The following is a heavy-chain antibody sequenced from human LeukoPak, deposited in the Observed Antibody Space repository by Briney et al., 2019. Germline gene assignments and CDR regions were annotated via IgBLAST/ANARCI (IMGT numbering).Heavy chain of an antibody. Sequence: GGSLRLPCAASGFTFSTYDMHWVRHATGKGLEWVSAIGTAGDTYYSGSVKGRFTISRENAKNSLYLQMNSLRAGDTAVYYCARGGRDPGGFDPWGQGTLVTVSS. CDR2: IGTAGDT. CDR1: GFTFSTYD. V-gene: IGHV3-13*01. CDR3: ARGGRDPGGFDP. D-gene: IGHD4-23*01. J-gene: IGHJ5*02.